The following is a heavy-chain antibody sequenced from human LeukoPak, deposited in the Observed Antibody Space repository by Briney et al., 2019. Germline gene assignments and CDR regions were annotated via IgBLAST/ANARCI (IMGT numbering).Heavy chain of an antibody. CDR2: ISISSSTI. J-gene: IGHJ4*02. CDR1: GFTFSSYS. D-gene: IGHD4-17*01. CDR3: ARPIYGDFPFDY. Sequence: GGSLRLSCAASGFTFSSYSMNWVRQAPGKGLEGVSYISISSSTIYYADSVKGRFTISRDNAKNSLSLQMNSLRAEDTAVYYCARPIYGDFPFDYWGQGTLVTVSS. V-gene: IGHV3-48*01.